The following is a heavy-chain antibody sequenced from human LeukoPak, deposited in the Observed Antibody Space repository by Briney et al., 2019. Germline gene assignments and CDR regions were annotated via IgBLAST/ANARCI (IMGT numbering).Heavy chain of an antibody. CDR2: INPNSGGT. V-gene: IGHV1-2*06. CDR3: ARGSSWYDYYYYMDV. CDR1: GYTFTGYY. D-gene: IGHD6-13*01. Sequence: ASVKVSCKASGYTFTGYYMHWVRQAPGQGLGWMGRINPNSGGTNYAQKFQGRVTMTRDTSISTAYMELSRLRSDDTAVYYCARGSSWYDYYYYMDVWGKGTTVTVSS. J-gene: IGHJ6*03.